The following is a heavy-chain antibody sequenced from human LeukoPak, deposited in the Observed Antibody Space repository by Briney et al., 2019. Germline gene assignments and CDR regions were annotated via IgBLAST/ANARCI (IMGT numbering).Heavy chain of an antibody. D-gene: IGHD4-11*01. Sequence: PSETLSLTCTVSGGSISSSSYYWSWIRQPPGKGLGWIGYIYYSGSTNYNPSLKSRVTISVDTSKNQFSLKLSSVTAADTAVYYCAREGLTTVTAYYYYGMDVWGQGTTVTVSS. CDR2: IYYSGST. CDR1: GGSISSSSYY. CDR3: AREGLTTVTAYYYYGMDV. V-gene: IGHV4-61*01. J-gene: IGHJ6*02.